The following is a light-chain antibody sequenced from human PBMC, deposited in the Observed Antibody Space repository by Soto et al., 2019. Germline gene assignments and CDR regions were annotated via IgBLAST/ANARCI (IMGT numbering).Light chain of an antibody. CDR3: QQRSNWSGT. Sequence: EIVLTQSPGTLSLSPGERATLSCRASQSVSSSYLAWYQKPRGQVRRLIIYGATRRATVIPDRCAGGGSGTDFTLTSSILDPEYFAVYYWQQRSNWSGTFGQGTKVDIK. CDR2: GAT. J-gene: IGKJ1*01. CDR1: QSVSSSY. V-gene: IGKV3D-20*02.